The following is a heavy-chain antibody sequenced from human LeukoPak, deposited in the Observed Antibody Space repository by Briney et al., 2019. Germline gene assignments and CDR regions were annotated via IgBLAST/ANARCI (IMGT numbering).Heavy chain of an antibody. J-gene: IGHJ4*02. CDR1: GFSFSTSA. D-gene: IGHD1-26*01. Sequence: GGSLRLSCEASGFSFSTSAMHWVRQAPGKGLEWVAVMSYDNGSNKYYADSVKGRFTISRDNAKNTLYLQMSSLRVEDTAVYYCARYTFLGGGYYNYYFDYWGQGTLVTVSS. V-gene: IGHV3-30*15. CDR3: ARYTFLGGGYYNYYFDY. CDR2: MSYDNGSNK.